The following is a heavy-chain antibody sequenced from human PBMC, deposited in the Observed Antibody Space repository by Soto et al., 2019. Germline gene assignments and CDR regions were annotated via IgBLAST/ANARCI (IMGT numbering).Heavy chain of an antibody. V-gene: IGHV1-46*01. J-gene: IGHJ6*02. D-gene: IGHD3-10*01. CDR1: GYTFTSYY. CDR2: TNPSGGST. CDR3: ARDQGKGSGSYYPPSDPENYYYYGMDV. Sequence: QVQLVQSGAEVKKPGASVKFSCKASGYTFTSYYMHWVRQAPGQGLEWMGITNPSGGSTSYAQKFQGRVTMTRDTSTSTVYMELSSLRSEDTAVYYCARDQGKGSGSYYPPSDPENYYYYGMDVWGQGTTVTVSS.